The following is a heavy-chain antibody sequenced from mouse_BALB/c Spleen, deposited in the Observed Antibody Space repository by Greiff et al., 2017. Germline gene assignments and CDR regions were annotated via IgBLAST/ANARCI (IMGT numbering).Heavy chain of an antibody. CDR3: ASGWNYLGY. CDR2: ILPGSGST. J-gene: IGHJ3*01. Sequence: VQLQQSGAELMKPGASVKISCKATGYTFSSYWIEWVKQRPGHGLEWIGEILPGSGSTNYNEKFKGKATFTADTSSNTAYMQLSSLTSEDSAVYDCASGWNYLGYWGQGTLVTVSA. V-gene: IGHV1-9*01. CDR1: GYTFSSYW. D-gene: IGHD2-1*01.